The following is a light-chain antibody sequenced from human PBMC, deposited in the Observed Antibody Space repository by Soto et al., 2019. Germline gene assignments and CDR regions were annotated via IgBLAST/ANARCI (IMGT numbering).Light chain of an antibody. CDR3: QQYGDSLT. CDR2: GAS. Sequence: EIVLTQSPGTLSLSPGERATLSCRASQSVSSTYLAWHQQKPGQAPRLLIYGASSRATGIPDRFSGSGSGTVFTLTISRLEPEDFALYYCQQYGDSLTFGGGTKVQIK. CDR1: QSVSSTY. J-gene: IGKJ4*01. V-gene: IGKV3-20*01.